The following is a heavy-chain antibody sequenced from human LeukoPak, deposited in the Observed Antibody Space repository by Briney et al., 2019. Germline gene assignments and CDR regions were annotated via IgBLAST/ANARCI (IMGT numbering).Heavy chain of an antibody. D-gene: IGHD3-10*01. Sequence: GGSLRLSCSASGFTFSSYAMSWLRQAPRKGLEWVSAISGSGGKTYYTDSVKGRFTISRDNSKNTLYLQMNRLRAEDTAVYYCAKAAPSGNYYNVPGVWGQGTLVTVSS. J-gene: IGHJ4*02. V-gene: IGHV3-23*01. CDR2: ISGSGGKT. CDR3: AKAAPSGNYYNVPGV. CDR1: GFTFSSYA.